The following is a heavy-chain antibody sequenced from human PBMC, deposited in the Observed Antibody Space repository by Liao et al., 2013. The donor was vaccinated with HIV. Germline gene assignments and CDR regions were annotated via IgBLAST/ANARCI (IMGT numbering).Heavy chain of an antibody. J-gene: IGHJ3*02. CDR2: INHSGST. D-gene: IGHD5-18*01. V-gene: IGHV4-34*01. CDR1: GGSFSGYY. Sequence: QVQLQQWGAGLLQPSETLSLTCGVSGGSFSGYYCSWIRQSPGKGLEWIGEINHSGSTYSNPSLESRVTISVDTSKNQFSLKLSSVTAADTAVYYCARGGYFDAFDIWAQGTMVIVSS. CDR3: ARGGYFDAFDI.